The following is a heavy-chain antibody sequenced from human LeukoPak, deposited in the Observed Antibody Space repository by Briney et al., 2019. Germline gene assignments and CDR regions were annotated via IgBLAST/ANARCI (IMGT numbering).Heavy chain of an antibody. Sequence: GGSLRLSCAASGFTFSDYYMSRIRQAPGKGLEWVSYISSSGSTIYYADSVKGRFTISRDNAKNSLYLQMNSLRAEDTAVYYCARDAAGKRYYYYYMDVWGKGTTVTVSS. V-gene: IGHV3-11*01. D-gene: IGHD6-13*01. CDR3: ARDAAGKRYYYYYMDV. CDR2: ISSSGSTI. J-gene: IGHJ6*03. CDR1: GFTFSDYY.